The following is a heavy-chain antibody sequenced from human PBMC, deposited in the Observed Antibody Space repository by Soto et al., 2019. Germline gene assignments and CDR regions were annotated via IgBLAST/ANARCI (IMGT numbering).Heavy chain of an antibody. CDR3: AAMSPSLVYYDSSLDY. CDR2: VSTYNDKT. V-gene: IGHV1-18*01. J-gene: IGHJ4*02. Sequence: ASVKVSCKASGYTFNRYGISWVRQAPGQGLEWMGWVSTYNDKTNHTQKFQGRVTMTTDTSTTTVYMELRSLRSDDTAVYYCAAMSPSLVYYDSSLDYWGQGTLVTVSS. D-gene: IGHD3-22*01. CDR1: GYTFNRYG.